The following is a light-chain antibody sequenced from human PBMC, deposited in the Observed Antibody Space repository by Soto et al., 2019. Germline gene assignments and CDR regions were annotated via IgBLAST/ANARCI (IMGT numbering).Light chain of an antibody. Sequence: DIVMTQSPDSLAVSLGERATINCKSSQSVLYSSNNMNYLAWYQQKPGQPPKLLISWASTRETGVPDRFSGSGSGADFTLTISSLQAEDVAVYYCQQYHTTPQTFGQGTKVEIK. J-gene: IGKJ1*01. CDR1: QSVLYSSNNMNY. V-gene: IGKV4-1*01. CDR2: WAS. CDR3: QQYHTTPQT.